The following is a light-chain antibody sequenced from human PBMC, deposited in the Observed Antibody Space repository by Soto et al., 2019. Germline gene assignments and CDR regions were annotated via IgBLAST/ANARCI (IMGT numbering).Light chain of an antibody. J-gene: IGLJ1*01. CDR1: SSDVGAYNS. Sequence: QSALAQPASVSGSPGQSVTISCTGTSSDVGAYNSVSWYQQHPDKAPQLMIYNGTQRPSGVSNRFSGSTSGNAASLTISGLQAGDEADYFCCSSAPESTYVFGTGTQLTVL. CDR2: NGT. V-gene: IGLV2-23*01. CDR3: CSSAPESTYV.